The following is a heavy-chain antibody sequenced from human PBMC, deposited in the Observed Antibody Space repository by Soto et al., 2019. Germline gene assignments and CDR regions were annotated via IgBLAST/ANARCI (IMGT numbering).Heavy chain of an antibody. Sequence: GGSLRLSCAASGFTFSSYSMNWVRQAPGKGLERVSYISSSCTIYYADSVKGRFTISRDNAKNSLYLQMNSLRDEDTAVYSCARPEYSSSSYGMDVWGQGTTVTVSS. CDR1: GFTFSSYS. CDR2: ISSSCTI. D-gene: IGHD6-6*01. CDR3: ARPEYSSSSYGMDV. J-gene: IGHJ6*02. V-gene: IGHV3-48*02.